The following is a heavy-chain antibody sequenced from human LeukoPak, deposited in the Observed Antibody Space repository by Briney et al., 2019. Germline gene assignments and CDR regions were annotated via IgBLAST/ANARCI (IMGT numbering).Heavy chain of an antibody. CDR1: GGSISSSSYY. J-gene: IGHJ4*02. Sequence: SETLSLTCTVSGGSISSSSYYWGWIRPPPGKGLEWIGSIYYSGNIYYNPSLKSRVTIFVDTSKNQFSLKLSSVTAADTAVYYCQSRYLEWLLDYWGQGTLVTVSS. D-gene: IGHD3-3*01. CDR3: QSRYLEWLLDY. CDR2: IYYSGNI. V-gene: IGHV4-39*01.